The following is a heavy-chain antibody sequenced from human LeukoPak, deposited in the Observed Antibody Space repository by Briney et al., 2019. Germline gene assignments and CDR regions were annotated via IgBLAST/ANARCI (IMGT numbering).Heavy chain of an antibody. CDR2: ISSSSYI. CDR1: GFTFSSYS. V-gene: IGHV3-21*01. J-gene: IGHJ6*02. D-gene: IGHD2-2*01. Sequence: PGGSLRLSCAASGFTFSSYSMNWVRQAPGKGLEWVSSISSSSYIYYADSVKGRFTISRDNAKNSLYLQMNSLRAEDTAVYYCARESYCSSTSCSAYGMDVWGQGTTVTVSS. CDR3: ARESYCSSTSCSAYGMDV.